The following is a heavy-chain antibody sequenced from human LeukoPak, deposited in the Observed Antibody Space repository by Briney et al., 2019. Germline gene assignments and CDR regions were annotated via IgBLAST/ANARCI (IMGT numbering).Heavy chain of an antibody. CDR3: ARRYSGSFYSYDY. D-gene: IGHD6-13*01. CDR1: GGSISSTTNH. CDR2: ILHTGST. J-gene: IGHJ4*02. V-gene: IGHV4-39*01. Sequence: PSETLSLTCTVSGGSISSTTNHWGWIRQPPGKGLEWIGSILHTGSTYYNPSLKSRVIISADTSKNQFSLRLSSVTAADTAVYYCARRYSGSFYSYDYWGQGTLVTVSS.